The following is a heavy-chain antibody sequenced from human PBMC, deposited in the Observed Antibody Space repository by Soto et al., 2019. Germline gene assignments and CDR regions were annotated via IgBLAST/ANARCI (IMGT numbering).Heavy chain of an antibody. V-gene: IGHV3-33*01. CDR1: GFTFSSYG. Sequence: GGSLRLSCAASGFTFSSYGMHWVRQAPGKGLEWVAVIWYDGSNKYYADSVKGRFTISRDNSKNTLYLQMNSLRAEDTAVYYCARDPGYDSSGSFDYWGQGTLVTVSS. D-gene: IGHD3-22*01. J-gene: IGHJ4*02. CDR2: IWYDGSNK. CDR3: ARDPGYDSSGSFDY.